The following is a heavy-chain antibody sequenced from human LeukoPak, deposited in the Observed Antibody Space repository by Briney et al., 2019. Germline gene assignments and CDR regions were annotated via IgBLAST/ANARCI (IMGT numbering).Heavy chain of an antibody. J-gene: IGHJ4*02. Sequence: SETLSLTCAVSGYSISSGYYWGWIRQPPGKGLEWIGSIYHSGSTYYNPSLKSRVTISVDTSKNQFSLKLSSVTAADTAVYYCAREGVGATRREYYFDYWGQGTLVTVSS. CDR3: AREGVGATRREYYFDY. CDR1: GYSISSGYY. D-gene: IGHD1-26*01. CDR2: IYHSGST. V-gene: IGHV4-38-2*01.